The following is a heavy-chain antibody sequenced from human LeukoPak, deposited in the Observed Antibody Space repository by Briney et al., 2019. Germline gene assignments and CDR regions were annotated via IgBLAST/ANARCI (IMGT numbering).Heavy chain of an antibody. Sequence: SETLSLTCTVSGGSISSFYYTWIRQPPGKGLEWIGYIDSSGITNYNSSLNSRVTISLDTSQNQFSLKLNSVTAEDTAVYYCARGARNYYDSSGYLGKLDYWGQGTLVTVSS. D-gene: IGHD3-22*01. CDR2: IDSSGIT. J-gene: IGHJ4*02. CDR3: ARGARNYYDSSGYLGKLDY. CDR1: GGSISSFY. V-gene: IGHV4-59*01.